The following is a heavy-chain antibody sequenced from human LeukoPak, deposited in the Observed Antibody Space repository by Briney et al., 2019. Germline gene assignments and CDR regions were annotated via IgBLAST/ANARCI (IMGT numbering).Heavy chain of an antibody. CDR2: INPNSGGT. V-gene: IGHV1-2*02. CDR1: GYTFTGYY. Sequence: ASVKVPCKASGYTFTGYYMHWVRQAPGQGLEWMGWINPNSGGTNYAQKFQGRVTMTRDTSICTAYMELSRLRSDDTAVYYCARGVSSGLGGPFDYWGQGTLVTVSS. J-gene: IGHJ4*02. CDR3: ARGVSSGLGGPFDY. D-gene: IGHD6-19*01.